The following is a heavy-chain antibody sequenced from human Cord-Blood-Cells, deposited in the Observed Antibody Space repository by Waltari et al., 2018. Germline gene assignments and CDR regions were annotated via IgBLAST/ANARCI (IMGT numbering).Heavy chain of an antibody. V-gene: IGHV1-8*01. CDR1: GYTFTSYD. CDR2: MNPNSGNT. D-gene: IGHD1-26*01. J-gene: IGHJ3*02. Sequence: QVQLVQSGAEVKKPGASVKVSCKAYGYTFTSYDINWVRKATGQGLEWMGWMNPNSGNTGYAQKFQGRVTMTRNTSISTAYMELSSPRSEDTPVYYCAITGGWELGAFDIWGQGTMVTVSS. CDR3: AITGGWELGAFDI.